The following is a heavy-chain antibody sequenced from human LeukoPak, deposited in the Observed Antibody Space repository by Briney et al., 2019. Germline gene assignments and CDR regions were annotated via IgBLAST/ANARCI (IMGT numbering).Heavy chain of an antibody. V-gene: IGHV3-48*02. CDR2: ISTGSTTI. CDR3: ARAAYCGGDCYYFDY. J-gene: IGHJ4*02. Sequence: GGSLTLSCAGSGFSFSSYSINWVRQAPGKGLEWVSYISTGSTTIYYADSVKGRFTISRDNARNSLYLQMNSLRDEDTAVYYCARAAYCGGDCYYFDYWGQGILVTVSS. CDR1: GFSFSSYS. D-gene: IGHD2-21*02.